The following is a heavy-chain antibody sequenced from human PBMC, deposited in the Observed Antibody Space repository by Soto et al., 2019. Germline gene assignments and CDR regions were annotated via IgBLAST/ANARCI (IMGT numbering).Heavy chain of an antibody. D-gene: IGHD2-21*01. CDR3: ARLRIATNNYKWFDP. Sequence: PSETMSVTCIFSGAELNSGNYYWSWIRQVPGKGLEWIGHIYVTGAVDYNPSLRDRTTISQDTSERQFSLNLRLVTAADTAVYYCARLRIATNNYKWFDPWGQGTLVTVSS. J-gene: IGHJ5*02. CDR2: IYVTGAV. CDR1: GAELNSGNYY. V-gene: IGHV4-31*03.